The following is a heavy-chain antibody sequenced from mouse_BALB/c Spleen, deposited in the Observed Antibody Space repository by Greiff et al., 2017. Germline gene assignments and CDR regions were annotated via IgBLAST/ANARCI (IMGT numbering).Heavy chain of an antibody. V-gene: IGHV5-12-2*01. CDR2: ISNGGGST. D-gene: IGHD3-1*01. CDR1: GFTFSSYT. CDR3: ARHRGYGNAMDY. Sequence: EVKLVESGGGLVQPGGSLKLSCAASGFTFSSYTMSWVRQTLEKRLEWVAYISNGGGSTYYPDTVKGRFTISRDNAKNTLYLQMSSLMSEDTAMYYCARHRGYGNAMDYWGQGTSVTVSS. J-gene: IGHJ4*01.